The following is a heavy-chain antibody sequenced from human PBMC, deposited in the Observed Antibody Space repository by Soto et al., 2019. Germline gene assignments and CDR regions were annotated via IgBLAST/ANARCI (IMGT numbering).Heavy chain of an antibody. J-gene: IGHJ6*02. Sequence: SDTLSLTCAVSGGSISSGGYSWSWIRQPPGKGLEWIGYIYHSGSTYYNPSLKSRVTISVDRSKNQFSLKLSSVTAADTAVYYCARDRWFGELPHYYYYGMDVWGQGTTVTVSS. V-gene: IGHV4-30-2*01. D-gene: IGHD3-10*01. CDR1: GGSISSGGYS. CDR2: IYHSGST. CDR3: ARDRWFGELPHYYYYGMDV.